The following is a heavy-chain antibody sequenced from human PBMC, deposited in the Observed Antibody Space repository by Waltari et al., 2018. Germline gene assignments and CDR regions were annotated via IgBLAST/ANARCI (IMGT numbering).Heavy chain of an antibody. D-gene: IGHD3-22*01. Sequence: QVQLVQSGAEVKKPGASVKVSCKASGYSFTDNYIHWIRQAPGQGLEWMGWINPHNGYTIYAQKFQGRVTMTRDTSISTAYMELSGLRSDDTAMFYCARVNNYYDSIGRDWFDPWGQGTLVTVSS. CDR3: ARVNNYYDSIGRDWFDP. CDR2: INPHNGYT. J-gene: IGHJ5*02. CDR1: GYSFTDNY. V-gene: IGHV1-2*02.